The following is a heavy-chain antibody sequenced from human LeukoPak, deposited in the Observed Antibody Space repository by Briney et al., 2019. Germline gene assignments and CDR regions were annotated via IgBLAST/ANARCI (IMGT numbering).Heavy chain of an antibody. CDR2: IYSDGST. CDR1: GFTFSSYA. Sequence: GGSLRLSCAASGFTFSSYAMHWVRQAPGKGLEWVSVIYSDGSTFYADSVKGRFTISRDNSKNTLYLQMNSLRAEDTAVYYCARGGTQKMYYFGYWGQGTLVTVSS. J-gene: IGHJ4*02. CDR3: ARGGTQKMYYFGY. V-gene: IGHV3-66*01. D-gene: IGHD1-1*01.